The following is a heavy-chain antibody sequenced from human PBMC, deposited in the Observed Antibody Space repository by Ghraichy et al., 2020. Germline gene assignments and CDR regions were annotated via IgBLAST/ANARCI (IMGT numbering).Heavy chain of an antibody. J-gene: IGHJ4*02. Sequence: GESLNISCAVSGFNFSGHAMSWVRQAPGKGLEWVSSISGSSSTASYTDSVKGRFAISRDNTRNTLYLQMNSLRVDDTAIYYCAREDYAVLDYWGQGTRVTVSS. CDR1: GFNFSGHA. CDR3: AREDYAVLDY. V-gene: IGHV3-23*01. D-gene: IGHD4-17*01. CDR2: ISGSSSTA.